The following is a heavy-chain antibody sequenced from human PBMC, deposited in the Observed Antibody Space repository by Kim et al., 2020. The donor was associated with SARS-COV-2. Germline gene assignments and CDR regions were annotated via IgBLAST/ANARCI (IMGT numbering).Heavy chain of an antibody. V-gene: IGHV3-23*01. J-gene: IGHJ2*01. CDR3: ATLVVTRSYWYFDL. CDR1: GFTFSSFA. Sequence: GGSLRLSCAASGFTFSSFAMTWVRQAPGKGLEWVSSIVGSGGSTNHADSVKGRFTISRDNSKNTFYLQMNSLRAEDTAIYYCATLVVTRSYWYFDLWCRGTLVTVSS. CDR2: IVGSGGST. D-gene: IGHD3-22*01.